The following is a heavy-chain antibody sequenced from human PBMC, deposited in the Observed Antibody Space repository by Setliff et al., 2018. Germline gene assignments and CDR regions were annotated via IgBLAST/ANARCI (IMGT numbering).Heavy chain of an antibody. CDR1: GGSFSGYY. CDR3: ARGSGSFPFDY. CDR2: VNHVGNT. V-gene: IGHV4-34*01. D-gene: IGHD1-26*01. J-gene: IGHJ4*02. Sequence: SETLSLTCAIYGGSFSGYYWSWIRQPPGKGLEWVGEVNHVGNTNYNPSLKSRVMIPLDASKNQFSLKLFSVTAADTAVYYCARGSGSFPFDYWGQGVLVTVSS.